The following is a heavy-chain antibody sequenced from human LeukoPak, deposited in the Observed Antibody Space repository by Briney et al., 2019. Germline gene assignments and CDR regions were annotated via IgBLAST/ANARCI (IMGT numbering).Heavy chain of an antibody. Sequence: GGSLRLSCAASGFTFSDSYMSWIRQAPGKGLEWVSYISSSGSTIYYADSAKGRFTISRDNAKNSLYLQVNSLRAEDTAVYYCASGLPLAYFDYWGQGILVTVSS. J-gene: IGHJ4*02. D-gene: IGHD5-12*01. V-gene: IGHV3-11*01. CDR2: ISSSGSTI. CDR1: GFTFSDSY. CDR3: ASGLPLAYFDY.